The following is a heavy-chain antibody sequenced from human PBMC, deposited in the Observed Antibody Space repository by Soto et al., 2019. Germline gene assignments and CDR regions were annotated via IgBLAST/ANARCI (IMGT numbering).Heavy chain of an antibody. CDR3: ARDSVGCISTSCPYWGAFDI. CDR2: ISYDGSNK. V-gene: IGHV3-30-3*01. D-gene: IGHD2-2*01. Sequence: QVQLVESGGGVVQPGRSLRLSCAASGFTFSSYAMHWVRQAPGKGLEWVAVISYDGSNKYYADSVKGRFTISRDNSKNKLYLQMNSLRAEDTAVYYCARDSVGCISTSCPYWGAFDIWGQGTMVTVSS. J-gene: IGHJ3*02. CDR1: GFTFSSYA.